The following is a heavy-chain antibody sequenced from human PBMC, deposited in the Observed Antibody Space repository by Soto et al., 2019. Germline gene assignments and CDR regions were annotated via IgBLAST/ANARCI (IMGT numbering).Heavy chain of an antibody. D-gene: IGHD3-22*01. CDR3: ARTSYYDSSGYYNMDV. J-gene: IGHJ6*02. CDR1: AGSISSSNW. CDR2: IHHIGST. V-gene: IGHV4-4*02. Sequence: QVQLQESGPGLVKPSGTLSLTCAVSAGSISSSNWWTWVRQSPGKGLEWIGEIHHIGSTNYNSSLNSRATISVNKSRTQSSLKLTSATAADTADYYCARTSYYDSSGYYNMDVWGQGTTVTVSS.